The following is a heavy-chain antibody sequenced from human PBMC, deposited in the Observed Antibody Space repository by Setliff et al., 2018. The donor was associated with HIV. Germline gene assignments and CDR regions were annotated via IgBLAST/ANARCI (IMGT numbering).Heavy chain of an antibody. CDR3: ARQLDYTNGRYFDY. CDR1: GGSISSGSYY. D-gene: IGHD4-4*01. V-gene: IGHV4-61*02. J-gene: IGHJ4*02. CDR2: IYASGNT. Sequence: SETLSLTCNVSGGSISSGSYYWNWIRQPAGKGLEWIGRIYASGNTNYNPSLKGRVTISLDTSNNQFSLNLNSVTAAETDVYYCARQLDYTNGRYFDYWGPGTLVTVSS.